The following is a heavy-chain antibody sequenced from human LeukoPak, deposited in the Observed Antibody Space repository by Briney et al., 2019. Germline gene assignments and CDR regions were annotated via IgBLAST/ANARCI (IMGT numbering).Heavy chain of an antibody. V-gene: IGHV1-18*01. J-gene: IGHJ4*02. Sequence: ASVKVSCKASGYTFTSYGISWVRQAPGKGLEWMGWISAYNGNTNYAQKLQGRVTMTTDTSTSTAYMELRSLRSDDTAVYYCARDEAGITMVRGPLPFIWGQGTLVTVSS. CDR2: ISAYNGNT. CDR1: GYTFTSYG. CDR3: ARDEAGITMVRGPLPFI. D-gene: IGHD3-10*01.